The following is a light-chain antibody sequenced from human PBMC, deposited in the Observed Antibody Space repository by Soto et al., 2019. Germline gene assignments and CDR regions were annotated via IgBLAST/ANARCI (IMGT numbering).Light chain of an antibody. V-gene: IGLV1-44*01. CDR3: AAWDDSLNRYYV. J-gene: IGLJ1*01. Sequence: QSVLTQPPSASGTPGQRVTISCSGSRCNIGSRTVNWYQQLPGTAPKLLIYSNNQRPSGVPDRFSGSTSGTSASLAISGLPSADEAHYYCAAWDDSLNRYYVFGTGTKVTVL. CDR1: RCNIGSRT. CDR2: SNN.